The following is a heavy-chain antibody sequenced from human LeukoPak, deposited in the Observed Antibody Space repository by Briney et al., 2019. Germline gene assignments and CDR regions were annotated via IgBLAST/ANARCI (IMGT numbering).Heavy chain of an antibody. CDR2: IHYSGST. Sequence: SETLSLTCTVSGGSISTYYWSWIRQPPGQGLEWIGYIHYSGSTNYNPSLKSRVTISVDTSKNQFSLNLKSVTAADTAVYYCARDGMTTVVNAGYYFDYWGQGTLVTVSS. CDR3: ARDGMTTVVNAGYYFDY. CDR1: GGSISTYY. J-gene: IGHJ4*02. D-gene: IGHD4-23*01. V-gene: IGHV4-59*01.